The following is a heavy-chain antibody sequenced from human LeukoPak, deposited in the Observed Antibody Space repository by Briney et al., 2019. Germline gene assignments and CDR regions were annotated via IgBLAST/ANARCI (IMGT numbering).Heavy chain of an antibody. Sequence: SETLSLTCTVSGGSISSSSYYWGWIRQPPGKGLEWIGSIYYNGSTYYNPSLKSRVTISVDTSKNQFSPKLSSVTAADTAVYYCARQPKRACSGYDGWGGYGDYFDYWGQGTLVTVSS. CDR2: IYYNGST. J-gene: IGHJ4*02. CDR3: ARQPKRACSGYDGWGGYGDYFDY. CDR1: GGSISSSSYY. V-gene: IGHV4-39*01. D-gene: IGHD5-12*01.